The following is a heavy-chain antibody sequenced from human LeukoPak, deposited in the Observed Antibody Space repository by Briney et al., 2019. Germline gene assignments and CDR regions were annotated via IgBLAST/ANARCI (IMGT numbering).Heavy chain of an antibody. CDR3: AKAHPYDYGDSVGAFDY. Sequence: PGGSLRLSCAASGFTFSSYAMSWVRQAPGKGLEWVSAISGSGGSTYYADSVKGRFTISRDNSKNTLYLQMNSLRAEDTAVYYCAKAHPYDYGDSVGAFDYWGQGTLVTVSS. D-gene: IGHD4-17*01. V-gene: IGHV3-23*01. CDR1: GFTFSSYA. J-gene: IGHJ4*02. CDR2: ISGSGGST.